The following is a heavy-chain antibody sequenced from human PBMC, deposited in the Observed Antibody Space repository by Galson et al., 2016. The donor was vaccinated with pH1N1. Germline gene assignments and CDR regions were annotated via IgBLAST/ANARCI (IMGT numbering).Heavy chain of an antibody. Sequence: CAISGDSVSSNSAAWNWIRQSPSRGLEWLGRTYYRSKWYNDYAVSVKGRITINPDTSKNQFSLQLNSVTPEDTAVYYCARDGIAAAGIRRDQYYFDCWGQGTLVTVSS. CDR1: GDSVSSNSAA. D-gene: IGHD6-13*01. V-gene: IGHV6-1*01. CDR2: TYYRSKWYN. J-gene: IGHJ4*02. CDR3: ARDGIAAAGIRRDQYYFDC.